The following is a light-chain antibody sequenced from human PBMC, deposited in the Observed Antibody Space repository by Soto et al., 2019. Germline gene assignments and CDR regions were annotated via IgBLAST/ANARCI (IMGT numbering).Light chain of an antibody. Sequence: EIVLTQSPGTLSLSPGETATLSCRASQRVSSSYLGWYQQKPGQAPRLLIYGGSTRATGIPDRFSGSGSGTDFTRTVSRLEPEDFAVYCCQHYGPSPRLTFGGGTKVAMK. CDR3: QHYGPSPRLT. J-gene: IGKJ4*01. CDR1: QRVSSSY. CDR2: GGS. V-gene: IGKV3-20*01.